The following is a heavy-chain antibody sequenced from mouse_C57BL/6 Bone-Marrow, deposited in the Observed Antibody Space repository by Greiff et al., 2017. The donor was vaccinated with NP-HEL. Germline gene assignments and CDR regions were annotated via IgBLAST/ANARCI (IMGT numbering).Heavy chain of an antibody. CDR2: ISSGGDYI. CDR3: TRDDDGYVYYAMDY. CDR1: GFTFSSYA. V-gene: IGHV5-9-1*02. D-gene: IGHD2-3*01. J-gene: IGHJ4*01. Sequence: EVKVVESGEGLVKPGGSLKLSCAASGFTFSSYAMSWVRQTPEKRLEWVAYISSGGDYIYYADTVKGRFTISRDNARNTLYLQMSSLKSEDTAMYYCTRDDDGYVYYAMDYWGQGTSVTVSS.